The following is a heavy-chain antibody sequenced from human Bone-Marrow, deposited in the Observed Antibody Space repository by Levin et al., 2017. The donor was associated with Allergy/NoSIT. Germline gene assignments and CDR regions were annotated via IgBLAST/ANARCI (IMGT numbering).Heavy chain of an antibody. CDR3: AKRASICSRGTCRFYYLDQ. J-gene: IGHJ4*02. D-gene: IGHD2-2*01. CDR2: IHPGDSDT. CDR1: GYNFVNYW. V-gene: IGHV5-51*01. Sequence: PGGSLRLSCKGSGYNFVNYWIAWVRLMPGKGLEWMGIIHPGDSDTIYSPSFQGQVTMSVDRSSNTAFLQWSSLKASDTATYYCAKRASICSRGTCRFYYLDQWGQGTPVTVSS.